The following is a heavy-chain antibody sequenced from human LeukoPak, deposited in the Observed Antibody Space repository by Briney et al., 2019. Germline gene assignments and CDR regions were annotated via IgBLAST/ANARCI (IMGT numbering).Heavy chain of an antibody. CDR2: IYWDDDK. Sequence: SAPTLVNTTQTLTLTCTFSGFSLTTSGLAVDWIRQPPGNTLEWLALIYWDDDKRYSTFLQTRLTITKDTSKTHVVLTMTNMDPADTATYYCAHSGIVGKKTFDYWGQGTLVTVSS. J-gene: IGHJ4*02. CDR3: AHSGIVGKKTFDY. V-gene: IGHV2-5*02. D-gene: IGHD1-26*01. CDR1: GFSLTTSGLA.